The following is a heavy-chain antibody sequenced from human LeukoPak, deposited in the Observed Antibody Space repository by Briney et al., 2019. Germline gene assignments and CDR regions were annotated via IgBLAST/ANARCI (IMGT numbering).Heavy chain of an antibody. V-gene: IGHV1-24*01. J-gene: IGHJ3*02. CDR2: FDPEDGET. CDR1: GYTLTELS. Sequence: GASVKVSCKVSGYTLTELSMHWVRQAPGKGLEWMGGFDPEDGETIYAQKFQGRVTMTEDTSTDIAYMELSSLRSEDTAVYYCATELAGWRTVGNAFDIWGQGTMVTVSS. CDR3: ATELAGWRTVGNAFDI. D-gene: IGHD4-23*01.